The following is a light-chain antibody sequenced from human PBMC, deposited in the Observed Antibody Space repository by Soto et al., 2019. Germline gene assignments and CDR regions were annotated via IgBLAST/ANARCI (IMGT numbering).Light chain of an antibody. CDR1: HSISTY. V-gene: IGKV1-39*01. J-gene: IGKJ1*01. CDR3: QQGDTSPWT. Sequence: DIQMTQSPSSLSASVGDRVTITCRASHSISTYVNWYQQKPGKPPNLLISAASDLQSGVPSRFSGSGSGTDFTLTISGLQPEDFAVYYCQQGDTSPWTFGQGTKVDI. CDR2: AAS.